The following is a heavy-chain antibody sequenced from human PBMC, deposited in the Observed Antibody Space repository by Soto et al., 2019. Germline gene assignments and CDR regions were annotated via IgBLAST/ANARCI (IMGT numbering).Heavy chain of an antibody. J-gene: IGHJ4*02. V-gene: IGHV3-53*01. D-gene: IGHD3-10*01. Sequence: EVQLVESGGGLIQPGGSLRLSCAVSGFTVSNNYMSWVRQAPGKGLEGVSVIYSGGYTAYGDSVKGRFTISRDNSKNTLYLKMKGRRTDDKAGDYGACHPGGGGYWGQGTLVTVSS. CDR3: ACHPGGGGY. CDR1: GFTVSNNY. CDR2: IYSGGYT.